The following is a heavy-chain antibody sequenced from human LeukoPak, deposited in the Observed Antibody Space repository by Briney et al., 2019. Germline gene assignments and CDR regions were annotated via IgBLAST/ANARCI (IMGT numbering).Heavy chain of an antibody. CDR3: AKAAGYSSSWYYFDN. Sequence: GRSLRLSCAASGFTFDDYAMHWVRQAPGKGLEWVSGISWNSGSIGYADSVKGRFTISRDNAKNSLYLQMNSLRAEDTALYYCAKAAGYSSSWYYFDNWGQGTLVTVSS. D-gene: IGHD6-13*01. V-gene: IGHV3-9*01. J-gene: IGHJ4*02. CDR1: GFTFDDYA. CDR2: ISWNSGSI.